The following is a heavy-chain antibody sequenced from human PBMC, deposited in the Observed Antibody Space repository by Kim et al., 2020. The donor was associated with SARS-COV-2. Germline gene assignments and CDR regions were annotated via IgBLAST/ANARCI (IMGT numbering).Heavy chain of an antibody. CDR1: GGTFSSYT. D-gene: IGHD3-9*01. Sequence: SVKVSCKASGGTFSSYTISWVRQAPGQGLEWMGRIIPILGIANYAQKFQGRVTITADKSTSTAYMELSSLRSEDTAVYYCARWALEPYDILNYYYGMDVWGQGTTVTVSS. CDR3: ARWALEPYDILNYYYGMDV. V-gene: IGHV1-69*02. CDR2: IIPILGIA. J-gene: IGHJ6*02.